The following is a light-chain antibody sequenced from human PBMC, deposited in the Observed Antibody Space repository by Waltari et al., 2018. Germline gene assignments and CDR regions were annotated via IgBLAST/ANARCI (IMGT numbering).Light chain of an antibody. J-gene: IGLJ2*01. V-gene: IGLV2-23*02. CDR2: EVN. CDR3: CSYAGNCTVV. Sequence: QSALTQPASVSGSPGQSITISCTGTSSDVGSYDLVSWYQHHPGKAPKLMIYEVNKRPSGVSHRFSGSRAGNTAALTISGLQAEDGADYHCCSYAGNCTVVFGGGTKLTVL. CDR1: SSDVGSYDL.